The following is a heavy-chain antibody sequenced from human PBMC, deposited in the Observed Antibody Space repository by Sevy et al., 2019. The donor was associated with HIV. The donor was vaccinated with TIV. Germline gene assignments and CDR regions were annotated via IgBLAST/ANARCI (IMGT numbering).Heavy chain of an antibody. D-gene: IGHD6-19*01. CDR3: ARGGGNGLYYFDH. CDR1: GGTFSSYG. Sequence: ASVKVSCKASGGTFSSYGISWVRQAPGQGLEWMGGIIPILGTVNYAQKFQGRVTITADESTKTANMELSSLRSEDTAVYYCARGGGNGLYYFDHWGQETLVTVSS. CDR2: IIPILGTV. V-gene: IGHV1-69*13. J-gene: IGHJ4*02.